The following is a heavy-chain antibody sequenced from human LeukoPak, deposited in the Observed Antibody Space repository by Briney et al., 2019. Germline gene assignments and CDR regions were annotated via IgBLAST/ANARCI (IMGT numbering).Heavy chain of an antibody. V-gene: IGHV3-11*01. CDR2: ISSSGSTI. CDR1: GFTFSDYY. CDR3: ARDLVDTMIVLDY. D-gene: IGHD3-22*01. J-gene: IGHJ4*02. Sequence: GGSLRLSCAASGFTFSDYYMSWIRQAPGNGLEWVSYISSSGSTIYYADSVKGRFTISRDNAKNSLYLQMNSLRAEDTAVYYCARDLVDTMIVLDYWGQGTLVTVSS.